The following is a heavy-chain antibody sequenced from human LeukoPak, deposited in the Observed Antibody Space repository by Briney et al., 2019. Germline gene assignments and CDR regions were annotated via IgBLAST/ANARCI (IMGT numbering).Heavy chain of an antibody. V-gene: IGHV3-11*06. D-gene: IGHD3-22*01. CDR2: ISSSRTHT. CDR1: GFTFSDYS. Sequence: GGSLRLCCAASGFTFSDYSMSWIRQAPGKGLEWVSYISSSRTHTNYADSVKGRFTISRDNAKNSLYLQMNSLRDEDTAVYYCAKDSDYYHSSGYYYAYFQHWGQGTLVTVSS. J-gene: IGHJ1*01. CDR3: AKDSDYYHSSGYYYAYFQH.